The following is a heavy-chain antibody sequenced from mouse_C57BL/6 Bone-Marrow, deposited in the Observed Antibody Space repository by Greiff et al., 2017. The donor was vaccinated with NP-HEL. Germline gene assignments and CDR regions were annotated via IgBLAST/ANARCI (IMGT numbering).Heavy chain of an antibody. CDR3: ARADDDGVDY. J-gene: IGHJ2*01. CDR1: GFTFSSYT. V-gene: IGHV5-9*03. D-gene: IGHD2-4*01. Sequence: EVHLVESGGGLVKPGGSLKLSCAASGFTFSSYTMSWVRQTPEKRLEWVATISSGGGHTYYPASVKGRFTISREEATNNLYLQMISLRSEDTALYYCARADDDGVDYWGQGTTLPVSS. CDR2: ISSGGGHT.